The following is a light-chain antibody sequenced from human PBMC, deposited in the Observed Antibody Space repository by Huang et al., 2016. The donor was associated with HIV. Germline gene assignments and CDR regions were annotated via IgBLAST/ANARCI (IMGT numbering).Light chain of an antibody. CDR3: QRYGSSPPYT. Sequence: EVVLTQSPDTLSLSPGERVTLSCRASQSLGSSSLAWYQQKPGQTPRLLIDATATRPTGIPDRFSGSGSGTDYSLTVTRLEPEDFAVYYCQRYGSSPPYTFGQGTKLEI. CDR1: QSLGSSS. J-gene: IGKJ2*01. CDR2: ATA. V-gene: IGKV3-20*01.